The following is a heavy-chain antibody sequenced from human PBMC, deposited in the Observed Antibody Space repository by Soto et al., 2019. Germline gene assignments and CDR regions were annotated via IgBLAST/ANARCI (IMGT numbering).Heavy chain of an antibody. J-gene: IGHJ6*02. V-gene: IGHV3-30*18. Sequence: PLRLSCAASLFTFSSYGMHLVLQTPFKLLEFLSVISYDGSNKYYADSVKGRFTISRDNSKNTLYLQMNSLRAEDTAVYYCAKDRRYCTNGVCPEPPYYYYGMDVWGQGTTVTVSS. D-gene: IGHD2-8*01. CDR1: LFTFSSYG. CDR2: ISYDGSNK. CDR3: AKDRRYCTNGVCPEPPYYYYGMDV.